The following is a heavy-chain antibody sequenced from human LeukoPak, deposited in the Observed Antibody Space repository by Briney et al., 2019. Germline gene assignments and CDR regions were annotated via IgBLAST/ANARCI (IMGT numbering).Heavy chain of an antibody. CDR3: AKDVLLWFGEFWLGRVCDY. CDR1: GFTFSSYE. V-gene: IGHV3-23*01. J-gene: IGHJ4*02. CDR2: ISGSGGST. D-gene: IGHD3-10*01. Sequence: GGSLRLSCAASGFTFSSYEMNWVRQAPGKGLEWVSAISGSGGSTYYADSVKGQFTISRDNSKNTLYLQMNSLRAEDTAVYYCAKDVLLWFGEFWLGRVCDYWGQGTLVTVSS.